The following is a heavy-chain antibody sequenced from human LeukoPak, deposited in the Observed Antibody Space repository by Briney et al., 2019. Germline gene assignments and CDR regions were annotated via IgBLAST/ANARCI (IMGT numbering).Heavy chain of an antibody. V-gene: IGHV4-4*07. CDR2: IDISGST. CDR1: AGSISSYY. CDR3: AGLYYYDSSGFDP. D-gene: IGHD3-22*01. J-gene: IGHJ5*02. Sequence: SETLSLTCTFSAGSISSYYWSWIRQPAGKGLEWIGRIDISGSTNDNPSLKSRVTMSVDTSKNQFSLKLSSVTAADTAFYYCAGLYYYDSSGFDPWGQGTLVTVSS.